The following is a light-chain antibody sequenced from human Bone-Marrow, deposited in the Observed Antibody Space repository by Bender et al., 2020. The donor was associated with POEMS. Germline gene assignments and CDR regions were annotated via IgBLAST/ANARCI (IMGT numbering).Light chain of an antibody. V-gene: IGLV1-40*01. J-gene: IGLJ2*01. CDR1: SSNTGSGYD. CDR3: QSFDSYMSGLVI. Sequence: QSALTQPASVSGSPGQSITISCTGSSSNTGSGYDINWYQHLPGTAPKLLIYGYNNRPSGVPDRFSGSKSGTSASLAITGLQAEDEADYYCQSFDSYMSGLVIFGGGTKVTVL. CDR2: GYN.